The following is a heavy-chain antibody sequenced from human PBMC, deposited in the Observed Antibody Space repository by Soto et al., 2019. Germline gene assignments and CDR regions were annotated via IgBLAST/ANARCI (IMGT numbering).Heavy chain of an antibody. CDR3: ARPVRNSKYHPLVS. J-gene: IGHJ4*02. CDR1: GFSFGNDW. CDR2: IKEDGSKK. D-gene: IGHD2-2*01. Sequence: GGSLRLSCIASGFSFGNDWMGWVRQAPGKGLEWVADIKEDGSKKFSVDSVRGRFTISRDNAKNSLYLQMNSLRADDTAVYYCARPVRNSKYHPLVSWGQGTLVTVSS. V-gene: IGHV3-7*01.